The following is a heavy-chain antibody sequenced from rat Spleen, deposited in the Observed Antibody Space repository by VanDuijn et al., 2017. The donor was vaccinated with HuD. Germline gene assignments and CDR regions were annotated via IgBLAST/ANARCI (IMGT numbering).Heavy chain of an antibody. CDR3: ARLMRSRSSYVMDA. J-gene: IGHJ4*01. D-gene: IGHD1-8*01. V-gene: IGHV5-31*01. Sequence: EVQLVESGGGLVQPGRSLKLSCVASGFTFNNYWMTWIRQAPGKGLEWVASITNTGGSTYYPDSVKGRFTISRDNAKSTLYLQMDSLRSEDTATYYCARLMRSRSSYVMDAWGQGVMVTVSS. CDR2: ITNTGGST. CDR1: GFTFNNYW.